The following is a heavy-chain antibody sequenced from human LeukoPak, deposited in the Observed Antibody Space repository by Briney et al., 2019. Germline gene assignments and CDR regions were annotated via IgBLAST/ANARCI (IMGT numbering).Heavy chain of an antibody. CDR2: ISYDGSNK. V-gene: IGHV3-30*03. J-gene: IGHJ4*02. Sequence: PGGSLRLSCAASGFTFSSYGMHWVRQAPGKGLEWVAVISYDGSNKYYADSVKGRFTISRDNSKNTLYLQMNSLRAEDTAVYYCAPADKQWGQGTLVTVSS. CDR3: APADKQ. CDR1: GFTFSSYG. D-gene: IGHD6-13*01.